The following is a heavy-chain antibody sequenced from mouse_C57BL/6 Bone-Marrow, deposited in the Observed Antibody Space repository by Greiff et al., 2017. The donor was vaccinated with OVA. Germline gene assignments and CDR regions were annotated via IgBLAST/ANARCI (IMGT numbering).Heavy chain of an antibody. D-gene: IGHD1-1*01. CDR2: ISSGGSYT. V-gene: IGHV5-6*02. J-gene: IGHJ2*01. CDR3: ARHGDYGSFFDY. CDR1: GFTFSSYG. Sequence: EVMLVESGGDLVKPGGSLKLSCAASGFTFSSYGMSWVRQTPDKRLEWVATISSGGSYTYYPDSVKVRFPISRDNAKNTLYLQMSSLKSEDTAMYYCARHGDYGSFFDYWGQGTTLTVSS.